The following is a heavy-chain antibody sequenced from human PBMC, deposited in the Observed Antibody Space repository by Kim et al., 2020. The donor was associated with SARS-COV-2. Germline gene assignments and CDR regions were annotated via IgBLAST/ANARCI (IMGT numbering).Heavy chain of an antibody. CDR2: IRGCGGST. Sequence: GGSLRLSCAASGFTFSSYAMSWVRQAPGKGLEWVSAIRGCGGSTYYADSVKGRFTISRDNSKNTLYLQMNSLSAGDTAVYYCAKLATATPRADDGMDVWGQGTTVTVSS. CDR1: GFTFSSYA. D-gene: IGHD5-12*01. V-gene: IGHV3-23*01. CDR3: AKLATATPRADDGMDV. J-gene: IGHJ6*02.